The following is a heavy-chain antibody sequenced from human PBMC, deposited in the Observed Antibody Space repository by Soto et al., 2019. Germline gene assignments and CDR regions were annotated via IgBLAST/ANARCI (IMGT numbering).Heavy chain of an antibody. V-gene: IGHV3-23*01. CDR1: GFTFSSYA. J-gene: IGHJ4*02. CDR2: ISGSGGST. D-gene: IGHD3-10*01. Sequence: RLSCAASGFTFSSYAMSWVRQAPGKGLEWVSAISGSGGSTYYADSVKGRFTISRDNSKNTLYLQMNSLRAEDTAVYYCAKGIGWFSGSGSYLVYWGQGTLVTVSS. CDR3: AKGIGWFSGSGSYLVY.